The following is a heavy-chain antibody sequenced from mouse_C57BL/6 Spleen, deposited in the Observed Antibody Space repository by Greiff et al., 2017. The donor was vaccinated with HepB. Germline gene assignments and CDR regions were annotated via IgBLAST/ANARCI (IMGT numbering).Heavy chain of an antibody. J-gene: IGHJ4*01. V-gene: IGHV1-69*01. D-gene: IGHD2-5*01. CDR3: ARSRDYSNFYAMDD. CDR2: IDPSDSYT. CDR1: GYTFTSYW. Sequence: QVQLQQPGAELVMPGASVKLSCKASGYTFTSYWMHWVKQRPGQGLEWIGEIDPSDSYTNYNQKFKGKSTLTVDKSSSTAYMQLSSLTSEDSAVYYCARSRDYSNFYAMDDWGQGTSVTVSS.